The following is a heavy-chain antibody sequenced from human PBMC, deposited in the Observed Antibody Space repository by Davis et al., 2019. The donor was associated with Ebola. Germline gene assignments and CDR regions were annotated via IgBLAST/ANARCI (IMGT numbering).Heavy chain of an antibody. V-gene: IGHV1-46*01. J-gene: IGHJ4*02. CDR2: INPSGGST. CDR3: ARDEYCGGDCSGR. D-gene: IGHD2-21*02. Sequence: AASVKVSCKASGYTFTSYYMHWVRQAPGQGLEWMGIINPSGGSTSYAQKFQGRVTMTRDTSASTAYMELSSLRSEDTAVYYCARDEYCGGDCSGRWGQGTLVTVSS. CDR1: GYTFTSYY.